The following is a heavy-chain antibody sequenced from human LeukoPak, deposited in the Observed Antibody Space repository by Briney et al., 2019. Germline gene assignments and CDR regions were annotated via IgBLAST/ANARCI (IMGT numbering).Heavy chain of an antibody. CDR1: GGSISSNNYY. J-gene: IGHJ4*02. D-gene: IGHD5/OR15-5a*01. V-gene: IGHV4-39*07. CDR3: AKGNPFYDY. CDR2: IYTSGST. Sequence: SETLSLTCTVSGGSISSNNYYWGWIRQPPRKGLEWIGNIYTSGSTYYSPSLKSRVIISLDTSENQFSLTLSSVTAADTAVYYCAKGNPFYDYWGQGTLVTVSS.